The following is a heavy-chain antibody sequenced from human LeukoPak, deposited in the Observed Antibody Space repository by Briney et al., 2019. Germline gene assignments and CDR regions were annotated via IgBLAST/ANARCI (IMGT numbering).Heavy chain of an antibody. CDR1: GYTFTDYY. J-gene: IGHJ4*02. V-gene: IGHV1-2*02. CDR2: INPNSGGT. CDR3: ARMWFDSSGYPLDY. D-gene: IGHD3-22*01. Sequence: ASVKVSFKASGYTFTDYYMLWVRQAPGQGLEWMGWINPNSGGTNYAQKFQGRVTMTRDTSISTAYMELSRLRSDDTAVYYCARMWFDSSGYPLDYWGQGTLVTVSS.